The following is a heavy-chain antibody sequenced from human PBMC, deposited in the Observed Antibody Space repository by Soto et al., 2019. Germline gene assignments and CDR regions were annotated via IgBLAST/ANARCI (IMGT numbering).Heavy chain of an antibody. V-gene: IGHV3-23*01. J-gene: IGHJ5*02. CDR2: LLRSGSTA. CDR3: AKDAVSGDGIWLMDS. CDR1: GFTFSNYA. D-gene: IGHD4-17*01. Sequence: QPGGSLRLSCAASGFTFSNYAMTWARQAPGKGLEWVSSLLRSGSTAYYADSVRGRFTISSDTSANSLYLQMDSLRAEDTAIYYCAKDAVSGDGIWLMDSWGQGTVVTVSS.